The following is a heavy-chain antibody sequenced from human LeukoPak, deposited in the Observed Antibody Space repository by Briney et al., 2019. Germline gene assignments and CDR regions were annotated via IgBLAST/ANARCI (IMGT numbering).Heavy chain of an antibody. CDR2: ISAYNGNT. D-gene: IGHD2-15*01. CDR1: GYTFTSYG. Sequence: ASVKVSCKASGYTFTSYGISWVRQAPGQGLERMGWISAYNGNTNYAQKLQGRVTMTTDTSTSTAYMELRSLRSDDTAVYYCARDLRGGYCSGGSCYAYWGQGTLVTVSS. J-gene: IGHJ4*02. CDR3: ARDLRGGYCSGGSCYAY. V-gene: IGHV1-18*01.